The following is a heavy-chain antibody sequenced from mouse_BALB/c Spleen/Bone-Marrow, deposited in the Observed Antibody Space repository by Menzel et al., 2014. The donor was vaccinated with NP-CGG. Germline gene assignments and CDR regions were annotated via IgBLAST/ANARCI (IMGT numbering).Heavy chain of an antibody. D-gene: IGHD1-1*01. CDR3: AKDDYGRSRFAY. Sequence: EVKLMESGPDLVKPSQSLSLTCTVTGYSITSGYSWHWIRQFPGNKLEWMGYIHYSGSTNYNPSLKSRISITRDTSKNQFFLQLNSVTTGDTATYYCAKDDYGRSRFAYWGQGTLVTVSA. CDR1: GYSITSGYS. V-gene: IGHV3-1*02. CDR2: IHYSGST. J-gene: IGHJ3*01.